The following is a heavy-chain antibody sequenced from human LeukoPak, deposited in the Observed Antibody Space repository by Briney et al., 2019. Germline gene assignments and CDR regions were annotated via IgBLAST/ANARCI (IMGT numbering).Heavy chain of an antibody. V-gene: IGHV3-21*01. CDR1: GFTFSSYS. CDR3: AVSIVVVPAASPRDY. Sequence: PGGSLRLSCAASGFTFSSYSMNWVRQAPGKGLEWVSSISSSSSYIYYADSVKGRFTISRDNAKNSLYLQMNSLRAEDTAVYYCAVSIVVVPAASPRDYWGQGTLVTVSS. D-gene: IGHD2-2*01. J-gene: IGHJ4*02. CDR2: ISSSSSYI.